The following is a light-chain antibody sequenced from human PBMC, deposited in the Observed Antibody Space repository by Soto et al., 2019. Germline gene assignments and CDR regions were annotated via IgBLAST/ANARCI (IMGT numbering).Light chain of an antibody. V-gene: IGLV2-8*01. Sequence: QSALTQPPSASGSPGQSVTISCIGTSSDVGGYYYVSWYQQHPGKAPKLMIYDVSKRPSGVPDLFSGSKSGNTASLTVSGLQAEDEADYYCSSYAASNNLGVFGGGTKVTVL. CDR2: DVS. CDR3: SSYAASNNLGV. J-gene: IGLJ2*01. CDR1: SSDVGGYYY.